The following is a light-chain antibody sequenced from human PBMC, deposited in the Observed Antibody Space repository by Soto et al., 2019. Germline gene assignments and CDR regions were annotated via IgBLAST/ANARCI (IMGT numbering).Light chain of an antibody. CDR1: QSVSSN. J-gene: IGKJ4*01. V-gene: IGKV3-15*01. CDR2: GAS. CDR3: QQYNNWLMLS. Sequence: EMVLTQSPGTLSLSPGERATLSCRASQSVSSNLAWYQQKPGQPPRLLIYGASTRATGIPARFSGSGSGTEFTLTISSLQSEDFAIYYCQQYNNWLMLSFGGGTKVDIK.